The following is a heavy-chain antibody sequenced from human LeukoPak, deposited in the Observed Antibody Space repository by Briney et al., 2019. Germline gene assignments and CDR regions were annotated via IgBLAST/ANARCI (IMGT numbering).Heavy chain of an antibody. CDR2: ISKSGDHT. CDR1: GLTFNNYA. D-gene: IGHD6-19*01. V-gene: IGHV3-23*01. J-gene: IGHJ4*02. Sequence: GGSLRLSCAVSGLTFNNYAMSWVRQAPGKGLEWVSAISKSGDHTYYAASAKGRFTIYRDNSKNTLYLQMNSLRAEDTAVYYCAKSDSSGWFYFDYWGQGTLVTVSS. CDR3: AKSDSSGWFYFDY.